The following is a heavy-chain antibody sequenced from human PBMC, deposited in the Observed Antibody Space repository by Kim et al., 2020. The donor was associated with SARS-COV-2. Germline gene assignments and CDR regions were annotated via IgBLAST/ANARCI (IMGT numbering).Heavy chain of an antibody. D-gene: IGHD6-6*01. V-gene: IGHV3-13*01. CDR3: AREFHELGGMDV. J-gene: IGHJ6*02. Sequence: YYPGSVKGRFTISRENAKNSLYLQMNSLRAGDTAVYYCAREFHELGGMDVWGQGTTVTVSS.